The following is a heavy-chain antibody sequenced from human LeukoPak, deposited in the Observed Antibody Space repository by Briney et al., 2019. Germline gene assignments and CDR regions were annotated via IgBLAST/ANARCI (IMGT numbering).Heavy chain of an antibody. D-gene: IGHD2-2*01. J-gene: IGHJ4*02. CDR1: GFIFTDYG. CDR2: IRYDGSEK. Sequence: GGSLRLSCAASGFIFTDYGMHWVRQAPGKGLEWVAFIRYDGSEKYYADSVKGRYTISRDNSENTVYLQMNSLRPEDTAVYFCAKGFCSGTSCLYFDYWGQGTLVTVSS. V-gene: IGHV3-30*02. CDR3: AKGFCSGTSCLYFDY.